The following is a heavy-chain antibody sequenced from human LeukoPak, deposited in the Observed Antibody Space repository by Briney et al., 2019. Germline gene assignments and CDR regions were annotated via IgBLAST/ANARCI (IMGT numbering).Heavy chain of an antibody. V-gene: IGHV4-39*07. Sequence: SETLSLTCTVSGGSISSGGYYWGWIRQPPGKGLEWIGSIYYSGSTYYKPPLKSRVTISVDTSKNQFSLKLSSVTAADTAVYYCARDSRRELLHAFDIWGQGTMVTVSS. CDR2: IYYSGST. D-gene: IGHD1-26*01. CDR1: GGSISSGGYY. J-gene: IGHJ3*02. CDR3: ARDSRRELLHAFDI.